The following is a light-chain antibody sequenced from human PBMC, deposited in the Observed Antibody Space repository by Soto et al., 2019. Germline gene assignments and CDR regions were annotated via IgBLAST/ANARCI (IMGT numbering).Light chain of an antibody. Sequence: EIVMTQSPATLSVSPGERATLSCRASQSVSRYLAWYQQKPGQAPRLLIYGASTRATGVPARFSGSGSGTEFTLTISSLQSEDFAVYYCQQCSDWPLITFGQGTRLEAK. CDR3: QQCSDWPLIT. J-gene: IGKJ5*01. CDR1: QSVSRY. CDR2: GAS. V-gene: IGKV3-15*01.